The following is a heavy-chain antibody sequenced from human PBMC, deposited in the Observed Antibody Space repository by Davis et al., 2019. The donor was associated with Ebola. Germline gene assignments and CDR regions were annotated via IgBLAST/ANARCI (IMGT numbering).Heavy chain of an antibody. J-gene: IGHJ6*02. CDR3: ARDAGGSYYGMDV. CDR2: ISAYNGNT. V-gene: IGHV1-18*04. D-gene: IGHD4-23*01. Sequence: AASVTVSRLASGYTFTSYYLHWVRQAPGQGLEWMGWISAYNGNTNYAQKLQGRVTMTTDTSTSTAYMELRSLRSDDTAVYYCARDAGGSYYGMDVWGQGTTVTVSS. CDR1: GYTFTSYY.